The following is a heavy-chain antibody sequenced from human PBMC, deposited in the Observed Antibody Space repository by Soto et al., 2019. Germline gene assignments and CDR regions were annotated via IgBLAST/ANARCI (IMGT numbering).Heavy chain of an antibody. Sequence: QVQLQESGPGPVKPSETLSLTCTVSGGSISSYYWCWTRQPAGKGLEWIGRFYPSGKTTYNPSLQSRLTMSADTSRNKFSLNLTSVTAADTAVYYCARCGLDYGMDVW. CDR3: ARCGLDYGMDV. J-gene: IGHJ6*01. CDR1: GGSISSYY. CDR2: FYPSGKT. V-gene: IGHV4-4*07. D-gene: IGHD3-16*01.